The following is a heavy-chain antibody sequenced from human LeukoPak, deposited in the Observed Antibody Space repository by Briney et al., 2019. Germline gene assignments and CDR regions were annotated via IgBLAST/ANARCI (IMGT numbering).Heavy chain of an antibody. Sequence: GGSLRLSCAASGFTFSSYEMNWVRQAPGKGLEWVSYISSSGSTIYYADSVKGRFIISRDNAKNSLYLQMNSLRAEDTAVYYCARVEPGYSSSWYGVDYWGQGTLVTVSS. CDR1: GFTFSSYE. D-gene: IGHD6-13*01. V-gene: IGHV3-48*03. CDR2: ISSSGSTI. J-gene: IGHJ4*02. CDR3: ARVEPGYSSSWYGVDY.